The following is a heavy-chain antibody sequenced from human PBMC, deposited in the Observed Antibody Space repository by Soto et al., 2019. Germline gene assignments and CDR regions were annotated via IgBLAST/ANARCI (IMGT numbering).Heavy chain of an antibody. V-gene: IGHV5-10-1*01. J-gene: IGHJ4*02. CDR3: ATTATTVTSIDY. CDR2: IDPSDSYT. Sequence: GESLKISCKGSGYSFTSYWISWVLQMPGKGLEWMGRIDPSDSYTNYSPSFQGHVTISADKSISTAYLQWSSLKASDTAMYYCATTATTVTSIDYWGQGTLVTVYS. CDR1: GYSFTSYW. D-gene: IGHD4-4*01.